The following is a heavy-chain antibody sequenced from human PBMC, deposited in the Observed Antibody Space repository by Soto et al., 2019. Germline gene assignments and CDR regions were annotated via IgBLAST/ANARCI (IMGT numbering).Heavy chain of an antibody. V-gene: IGHV3-30*18. CDR1: GFTFSSYG. J-gene: IGHJ4*02. D-gene: IGHD4-17*01. CDR3: AKDREDGDYVDY. CDR2: ISYDGSNK. Sequence: QVQLVESGGGVVQPGRSLRLSCAASGFTFSSYGMHWVRQAPGTGLEWVAVISYDGSNKYYADSVKGRFTISRDNSKNTLYLQMNSLRAEDTAVYYCAKDREDGDYVDYWGQGNLVTVSS.